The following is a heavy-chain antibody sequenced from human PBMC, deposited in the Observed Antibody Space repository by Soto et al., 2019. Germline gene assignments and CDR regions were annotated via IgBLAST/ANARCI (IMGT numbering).Heavy chain of an antibody. CDR1: GGSISSYY. V-gene: IGHV4-59*01. Sequence: SETLSLTCTVSGGSISSYYWSWIRQPPGKGLEWIGYIYYSGSTNYNPSLKSRVTISVDTSKNQFSLKLSSVTAADTAAYYCARKGSTSCFDYWGQGTLVTVSS. J-gene: IGHJ4*02. D-gene: IGHD2-2*01. CDR2: IYYSGST. CDR3: ARKGSTSCFDY.